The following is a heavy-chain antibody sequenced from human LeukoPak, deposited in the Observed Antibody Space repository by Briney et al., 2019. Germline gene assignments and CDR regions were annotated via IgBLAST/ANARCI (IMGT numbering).Heavy chain of an antibody. CDR3: AREGEYGCSSTSCYGHVFDY. CDR2: INPNSGGT. Sequence: ASVKVSCRASGYTFTGYYMHWVRQAPGQGLEWMGWINPNSGGTNYAQKFQGRVTMTRDTSISTVYMELSRLRSDDTAVYYCAREGEYGCSSTSCYGHVFDYWGQGTLVTVSS. CDR1: GYTFTGYY. J-gene: IGHJ4*02. V-gene: IGHV1-2*02. D-gene: IGHD2-2*01.